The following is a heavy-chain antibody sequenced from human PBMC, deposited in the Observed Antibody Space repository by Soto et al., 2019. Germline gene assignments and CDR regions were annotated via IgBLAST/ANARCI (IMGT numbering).Heavy chain of an antibody. CDR3: AKNHYYDSSGYPRGLSYYFDY. V-gene: IGHV1-69*13. Sequence: SVKVSCKASGGTFSSYAISWVRQAPGQGLEWMGGIIPIFGTASYAQKVQGRVTITAHDSTSTAYMELSSLRSEDTAVYYCAKNHYYDSSGYPRGLSYYFDYWGQGTLVTVSS. CDR2: IIPIFGTA. D-gene: IGHD3-22*01. CDR1: GGTFSSYA. J-gene: IGHJ4*02.